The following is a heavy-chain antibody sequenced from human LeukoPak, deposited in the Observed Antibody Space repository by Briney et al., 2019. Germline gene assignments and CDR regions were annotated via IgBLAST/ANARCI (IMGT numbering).Heavy chain of an antibody. J-gene: IGHJ4*02. V-gene: IGHV5-51*01. D-gene: IGHD3-3*01. CDR2: IYPGDSDT. CDR1: GYSFTSYW. Sequence: GESLKISCKGSGYSFTSYWIGWVRQMPGKGLEWMGIIYPGDSDTRYNPSFQGQVTISADKSISTAYLQWSSLKASDTAMYYCALQGLYYDFWSGYFDYWGQGTLVTVSS. CDR3: ALQGLYYDFWSGYFDY.